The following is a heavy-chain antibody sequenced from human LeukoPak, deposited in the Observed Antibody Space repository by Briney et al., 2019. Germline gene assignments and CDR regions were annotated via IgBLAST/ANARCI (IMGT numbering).Heavy chain of an antibody. CDR3: ARDLGFERYYDILTGYGDY. V-gene: IGHV3-33*01. D-gene: IGHD3-9*01. J-gene: IGHJ4*02. Sequence: GGSLRLSCAASGFTFRSSGMHWVRQTPGKGLEWVAFIWYDGNEIYYADSVKGRFTISRDNSRNTLYLQINSLRAEDTAVYYCARDLGFERYYDILTGYGDYWGQGTLVTVSS. CDR2: IWYDGNEI. CDR1: GFTFRSSG.